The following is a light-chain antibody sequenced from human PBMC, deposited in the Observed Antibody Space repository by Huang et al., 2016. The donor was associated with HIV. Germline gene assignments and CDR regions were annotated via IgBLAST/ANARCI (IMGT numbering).Light chain of an antibody. Sequence: IQVTQSPSSLSVFIGDRVIITCQASRDNSLQWYQQKPGRPPKLLIYDASALETGVPRRVSGQKSGTYFNLTCDSLQPEDSATYFCQHCELVGQGTRLEI. J-gene: IGKJ5*01. CDR1: RDNS. CDR2: DAS. V-gene: IGKV1-33*01. CDR3: QHCEL.